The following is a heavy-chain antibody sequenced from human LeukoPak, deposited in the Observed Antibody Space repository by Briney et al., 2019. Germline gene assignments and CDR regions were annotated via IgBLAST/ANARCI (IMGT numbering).Heavy chain of an antibody. V-gene: IGHV2-70*11. D-gene: IGHD3-10*01. J-gene: IGHJ6*02. CDR1: GVSLSTSGMC. CDR3: ARIQYGSGSYYYYYYGMDV. CDR2: IDWDDDK. Sequence: SGPTLVNPTQTLTLTCTFSGVSLSTSGMCVSWIRQPPGKALEWLARIDWDDDKYYSTSLKTRLTISKDTSKNQVVLTMTNMDPVDTATYYCARIQYGSGSYYYYYYGMDVWGQGTTVTVSS.